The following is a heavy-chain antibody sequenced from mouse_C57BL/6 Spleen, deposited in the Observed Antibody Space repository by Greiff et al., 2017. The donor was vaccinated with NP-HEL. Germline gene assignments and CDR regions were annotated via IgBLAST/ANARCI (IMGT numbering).Heavy chain of an antibody. D-gene: IGHD1-1*01. V-gene: IGHV1-22*01. CDR3: ARDYYGSSPDY. Sequence: VQLKQSGPELVKPGASVKMSCKASGYTFTDYNMHWVKQSHGKSLEWIGYINPNNGGTSYNQKFKGKATLTVNKSSSTAYMELRSLTSEDSAVYYCARDYYGSSPDYWGQGTTLTVSS. J-gene: IGHJ2*01. CDR1: GYTFTDYN. CDR2: INPNNGGT.